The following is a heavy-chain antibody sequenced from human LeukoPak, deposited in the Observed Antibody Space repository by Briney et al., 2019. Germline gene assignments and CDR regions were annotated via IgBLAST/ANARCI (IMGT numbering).Heavy chain of an antibody. CDR2: IYHSGST. J-gene: IGHJ4*02. Sequence: SETLSLTCAVSGGSISSGGYSWSWIRQPPGKGLEWIGYIYHSGSTYYNPSLKSRVTISVDRSTNQFSLKLSSVTAADTAVYYCARDQGGYSGYDSYYFDYWGQGTLVTVSS. CDR1: GGSISSGGYS. CDR3: ARDQGGYSGYDSYYFDY. D-gene: IGHD5-12*01. V-gene: IGHV4-30-2*01.